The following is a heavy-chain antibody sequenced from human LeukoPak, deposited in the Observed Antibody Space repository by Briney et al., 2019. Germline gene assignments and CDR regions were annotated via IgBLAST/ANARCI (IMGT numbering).Heavy chain of an antibody. J-gene: IGHJ4*02. D-gene: IGHD4-17*01. CDR1: GYTFTSYG. V-gene: IGHV1-18*01. Sequence: GASVKVSCKASGYTFTSYGISLVRQAPGQGLEWMGWSSAYNGNTNYAQKLQGRVTMTTDTSTSTAYMELRSLRSDDTAVYYCAREAYYGDHGGGYFDYWGQGTLVTVSS. CDR3: AREAYYGDHGGGYFDY. CDR2: SSAYNGNT.